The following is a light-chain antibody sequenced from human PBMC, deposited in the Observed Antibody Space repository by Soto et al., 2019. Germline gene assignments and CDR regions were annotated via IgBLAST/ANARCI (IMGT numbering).Light chain of an antibody. V-gene: IGKV3-15*01. CDR3: QEYNEWPRSLT. CDR2: SAS. CDR1: QSVSSN. J-gene: IGKJ4*01. Sequence: EIVMTQSPDTLSVSPGERATLSCRTSQSVSSNLAWYQHKPGQAPRLLIYSASTRATGIPARFSGSGSGTEFTLTVSSLQYEDFAVYDCQEYNEWPRSLTFGGGTKVDIK.